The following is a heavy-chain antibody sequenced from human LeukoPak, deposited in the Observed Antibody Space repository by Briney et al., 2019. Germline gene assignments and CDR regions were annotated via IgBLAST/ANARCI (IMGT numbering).Heavy chain of an antibody. D-gene: IGHD2-2*01. CDR1: GYSFTSYW. CDR3: ATLSVAGSTSCPFDC. CDR2: IYPGDSDT. Sequence: GESLKISCKGSGYSFTSYWIGWVRQMPGKGLEWMGIIYPGDSDTRYSPSFEGQVTMSADKSISTAYLQWSSLKASDTAMYYCATLSVAGSTSCPFDCWGQGTLVTVSS. V-gene: IGHV5-51*01. J-gene: IGHJ4*02.